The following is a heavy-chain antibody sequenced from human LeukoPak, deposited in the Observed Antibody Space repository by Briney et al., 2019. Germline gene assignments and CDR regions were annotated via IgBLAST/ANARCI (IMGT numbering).Heavy chain of an antibody. J-gene: IGHJ6*03. Sequence: PSETLSLTCTVSGGSISSYYWSWIRQPPGKGLEWIGEINHSGSTNYNPSLKSRVTISVDTSKNQFSLKLSSVTAADTAVYYCARTDSGYDFRYYYYYYMDVWGKGTTVTVSS. CDR1: GGSISSYY. CDR2: INHSGST. D-gene: IGHD5-12*01. CDR3: ARTDSGYDFRYYYYYYMDV. V-gene: IGHV4-34*01.